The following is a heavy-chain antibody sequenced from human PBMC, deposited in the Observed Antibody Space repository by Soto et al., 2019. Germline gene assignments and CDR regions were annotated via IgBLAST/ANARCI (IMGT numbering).Heavy chain of an antibody. CDR1: GGSIXSSSYY. CDR2: THYSGDT. CDR3: ARAAVDIVLGYYYGMDV. D-gene: IGHD2-2*03. J-gene: IGHJ6*02. V-gene: IGHV4-39*01. Sequence: PSETLSLTCTFSGGSIXSSSYYLGWIRQPPGKGLEWTGSTHYSGDTYYNPSLNSRVIISVDTSKNQISLKLTSVTAEDTAVYYCARAAVDIVLGYYYGMDVWGQGTTVTVSS.